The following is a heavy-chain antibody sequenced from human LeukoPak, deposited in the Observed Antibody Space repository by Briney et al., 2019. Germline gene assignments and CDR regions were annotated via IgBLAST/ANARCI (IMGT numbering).Heavy chain of an antibody. Sequence: SGPTLVKPTQTLTLTCTFSGFSLSTIDVGVGWIRQPPGKALEWLALIYWDDDKRYSPFLKSRLTITKDTSKNQVVLTMTNMDPVDTATYYCAHSADYYGSGSYNLDCWGQGTLVTVSS. D-gene: IGHD3-10*01. CDR3: AHSADYYGSGSYNLDC. J-gene: IGHJ4*02. V-gene: IGHV2-5*02. CDR1: GFSLSTIDVG. CDR2: IYWDDDK.